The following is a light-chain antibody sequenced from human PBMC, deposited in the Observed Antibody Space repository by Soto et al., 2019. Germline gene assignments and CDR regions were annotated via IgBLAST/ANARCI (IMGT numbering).Light chain of an antibody. Sequence: DIQMTQSPSTLSASVGDRVTITCRASQSISSWLAWYQQKPGKAPKLLIYDASSLESGVPSRFSGSGSGTEFTLTISSLQPDDFATYYCQQYYSLITFGQGTRLEIK. CDR1: QSISSW. CDR3: QQYYSLIT. CDR2: DAS. V-gene: IGKV1-5*01. J-gene: IGKJ5*01.